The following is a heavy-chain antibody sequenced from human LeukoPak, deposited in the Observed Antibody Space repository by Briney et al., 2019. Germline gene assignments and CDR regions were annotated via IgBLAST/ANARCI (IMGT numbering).Heavy chain of an antibody. J-gene: IGHJ6*03. CDR1: GYTFTNYG. D-gene: IGHD2-2*01. V-gene: IGHV1-18*01. Sequence: GASVKVSCKATGYTFTNYGISRLRQAPGQGLEWMGWISAYNGNTNYAQKLQGRVTMTTDTSTSTAYMELRSLRSDDTAVYYCARVRGCSCTSCHGAPYYYYYMDVWGKGTTVTVSS. CDR2: ISAYNGNT. CDR3: ARVRGCSCTSCHGAPYYYYYMDV.